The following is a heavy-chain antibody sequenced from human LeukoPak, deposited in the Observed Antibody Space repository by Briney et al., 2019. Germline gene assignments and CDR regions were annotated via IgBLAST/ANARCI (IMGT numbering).Heavy chain of an antibody. Sequence: GECLKNSCTGSGYNFTSYWMGWVRQMPGKRREWMGIIYRGDSDTRSSPPFQGQVTLSADKSISTAYLQWSRLKASDTPMYYCASHGLLTAYWGQGTLVTVSS. J-gene: IGHJ4*02. CDR1: GYNFTSYW. CDR2: IYRGDSDT. V-gene: IGHV5-51*01. CDR3: ASHGLLTAY. D-gene: IGHD2-21*02.